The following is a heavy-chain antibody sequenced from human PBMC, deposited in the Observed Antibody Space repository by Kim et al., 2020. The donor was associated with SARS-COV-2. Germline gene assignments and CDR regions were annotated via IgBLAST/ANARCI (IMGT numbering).Heavy chain of an antibody. V-gene: IGHV4-31*02. D-gene: IGHD3-10*01. J-gene: IGHJ4*02. CDR3: ARGRGDEGLFFDY. Sequence: NPSLKSRVTLSVDTSKNQFSLKLSSVTAADTAVYYCARGRGDEGLFFDYWGQGTLVTVSS.